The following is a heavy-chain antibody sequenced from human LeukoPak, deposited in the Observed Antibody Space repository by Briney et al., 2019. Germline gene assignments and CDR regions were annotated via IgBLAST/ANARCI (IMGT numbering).Heavy chain of an antibody. CDR1: NASLSGYY. J-gene: IGHJ4*02. D-gene: IGHD5-24*01. CDR2: INQSGGT. Sequence: SETLSLTCAVSNASLSGYYWGWIRQPPGKGLEWIGEINQSGGTNYSPSLQSRVSMSVDKSKNQFSLNLTSVTAADTAVYYCARGRTRTERWLQLNSRRVDYWGQGTLVTVSS. V-gene: IGHV4-34*01. CDR3: ARGRTRTERWLQLNSRRVDY.